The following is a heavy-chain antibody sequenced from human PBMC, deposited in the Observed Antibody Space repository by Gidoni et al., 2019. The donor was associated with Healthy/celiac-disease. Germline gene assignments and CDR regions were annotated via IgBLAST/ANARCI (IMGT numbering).Heavy chain of an antibody. CDR1: GGSISSGSYY. D-gene: IGHD6-19*01. J-gene: IGHJ4*02. CDR2: IYTSGST. V-gene: IGHV4-61*02. Sequence: QVQLQESGPGLVKPSQTLSLTCTVSGGSISSGSYYWSWIRQPAGKGLEWIGRIYTSGSTNYNPSLKSRVTISVDTSKNQFSLKLSSVTAADTAVYYCARDSRWGSGIYWGQGTLVTVSS. CDR3: ARDSRWGSGIY.